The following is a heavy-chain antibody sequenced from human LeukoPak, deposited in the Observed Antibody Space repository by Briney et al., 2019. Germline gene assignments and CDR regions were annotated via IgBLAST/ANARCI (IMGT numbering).Heavy chain of an antibody. CDR3: AKEGGDVLLWFGELLPRIYFDY. D-gene: IGHD3-10*01. CDR2: ISGSGGST. Sequence: GGSLRLSCAASGFTFSSYAMSWVRQAPGKGLEWVSAISGSGGSTYYADSVKGRFTISRDNSKNTLYLQMNSLRAEDTAVYYCAKEGGDVLLWFGELLPRIYFDYWGQGILVTVSS. CDR1: GFTFSSYA. V-gene: IGHV3-23*01. J-gene: IGHJ4*02.